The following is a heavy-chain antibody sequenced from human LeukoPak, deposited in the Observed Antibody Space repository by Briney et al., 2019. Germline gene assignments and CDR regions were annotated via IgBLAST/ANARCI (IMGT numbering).Heavy chain of an antibody. D-gene: IGHD6-19*01. CDR3: ARVGDSSGWSYYFDY. V-gene: IGHV1-18*01. Sequence: ASVKVSCKASGYTFSSYDISWVRQAPGQGLEWMGWISGYNGSTNYAQKVQGRVTMTTDTSTSTAYMELRSLRSDDTAVYYCARVGDSSGWSYYFDYWGQGTLVTVSS. CDR1: GYTFSSYD. CDR2: ISGYNGST. J-gene: IGHJ4*02.